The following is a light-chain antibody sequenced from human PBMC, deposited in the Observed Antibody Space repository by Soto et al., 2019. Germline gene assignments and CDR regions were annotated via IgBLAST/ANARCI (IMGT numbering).Light chain of an antibody. V-gene: IGLV1-44*01. CDR1: SSNIGDRD. Sequence: QSVLTQPPSASGTPGQRVSISCSGSSSNIGDRDVDWYQQVPGTAPKLLIYGRNQRPSGVPDRFSASKSGASASLAISGLQFEDEAVYYCSTWDDSLNAWVFGGGNKLTVL. J-gene: IGLJ3*02. CDR3: STWDDSLNAWV. CDR2: GRN.